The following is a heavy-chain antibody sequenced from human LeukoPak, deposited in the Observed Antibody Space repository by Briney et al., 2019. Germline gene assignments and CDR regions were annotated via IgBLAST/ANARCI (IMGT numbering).Heavy chain of an antibody. J-gene: IGHJ5*02. V-gene: IGHV3-21*01. CDR3: ARDKIAAAGGPRNWFDP. Sequence: GGSLRLSCAASGFTFSSYSMNWVRQAPGKGLEWVSSISSSSSYIYYADSVKGRFTISRDNAKNSLYLQMNSLRAEDTAVYYRARDKIAAAGGPRNWFDPWGQGTLVTVSS. CDR1: GFTFSSYS. D-gene: IGHD6-13*01. CDR2: ISSSSSYI.